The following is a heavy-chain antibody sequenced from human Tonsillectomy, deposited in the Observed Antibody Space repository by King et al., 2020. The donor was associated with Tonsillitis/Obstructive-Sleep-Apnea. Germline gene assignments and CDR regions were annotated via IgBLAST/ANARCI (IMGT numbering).Heavy chain of an antibody. D-gene: IGHD3-3*01. J-gene: IGHJ6*03. V-gene: IGHV1-18*01. Sequence: VQLVESGAEVKKPGASVKVSCKASGYTFSNYGITWVRQAPGQGLEWMGWINNYNGNTYYAQKLQGRVIMTTDTSTSTVYMELRSLTFDDTAVYYCARGLQFLEWVGPREYMDVWGNGTTVTVSS. CDR3: ARGLQFLEWVGPREYMDV. CDR2: INNYNGNT. CDR1: GYTFSNYG.